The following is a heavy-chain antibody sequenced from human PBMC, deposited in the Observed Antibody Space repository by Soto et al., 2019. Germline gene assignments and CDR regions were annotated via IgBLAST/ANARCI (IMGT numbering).Heavy chain of an antibody. J-gene: IGHJ5*02. CDR2: ISSSSSYI. CDR1: GFTFSSYS. CDR3: ARCVSSGWTEFWFDP. Sequence: PGGSLRLSCAASGFTFSSYSMNWVRQAPGKGLEWVSSISSSSSYIYYADSVKGRFTISRDNAKNSLYLQMNSLRAEDTAVYYCARCVSSGWTEFWFDPWGQGTLVTVSS. D-gene: IGHD6-19*01. V-gene: IGHV3-21*01.